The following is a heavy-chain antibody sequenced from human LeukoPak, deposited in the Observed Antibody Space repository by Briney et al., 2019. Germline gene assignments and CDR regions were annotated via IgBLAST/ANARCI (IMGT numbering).Heavy chain of an antibody. V-gene: IGHV1-2*02. D-gene: IGHD6-13*01. Sequence: ASVKVSCKASGYTFTDYLMHWVRQAPGQGLEWMGWINPNSGGINYAQKFQGRVTMTRDTSISTDYVELSSLRADDTAVYYCARGGYTSSLSDYWGQGTLVTVSS. J-gene: IGHJ4*02. CDR2: INPNSGGI. CDR1: GYTFTDYL. CDR3: ARGGYTSSLSDY.